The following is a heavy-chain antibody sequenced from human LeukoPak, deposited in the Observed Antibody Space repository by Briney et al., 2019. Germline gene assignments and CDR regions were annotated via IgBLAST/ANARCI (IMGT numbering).Heavy chain of an antibody. V-gene: IGHV4-34*01. CDR1: GGSFSGYY. CDR2: INHSGST. CDR3: ARRGYDYVWGSYRPRSWFDP. J-gene: IGHJ5*02. D-gene: IGHD3-16*02. Sequence: SETLSLTRAVYGGSFSGYYWSWIRQPPGKGLEWIGEINHSGSTNYNPSLKSRVTISVDTSKNQFSLKLSSVTAADTAVYYCARRGYDYVWGSYRPRSWFDPWGQGTLVTVSS.